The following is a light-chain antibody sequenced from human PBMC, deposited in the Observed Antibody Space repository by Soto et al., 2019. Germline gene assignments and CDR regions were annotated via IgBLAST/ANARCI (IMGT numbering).Light chain of an antibody. Sequence: QSVLAQPASVSGSPGQSITISCTGTNRDIGVSKYVSWYQQHPGKAPKLIIFEVSDRPSGVSNRFSGSKSGNTASLTISGLQADDEADYYCSSCPDKNTLLFGGGTKLTVL. CDR2: EVS. CDR3: SSCPDKNTLL. CDR1: NRDIGVSKY. J-gene: IGLJ2*01. V-gene: IGLV2-14*01.